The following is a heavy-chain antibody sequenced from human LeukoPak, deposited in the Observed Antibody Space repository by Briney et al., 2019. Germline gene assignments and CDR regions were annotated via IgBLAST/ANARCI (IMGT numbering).Heavy chain of an antibody. CDR3: ARLRYCSSTSCYGEFDI. V-gene: IGHV5-51*01. J-gene: IGHJ3*02. Sequence: GESLKISCKGSGYSFTSYWIGWVRQMPGKGLEWMGIIYPGDSDTRYSPSFQGQVTISADKSISTAYLQWSSLKASDTAMYYCARLRYCSSTSCYGEFDIWGQGTVVTVSS. CDR2: IYPGDSDT. CDR1: GYSFTSYW. D-gene: IGHD2-2*01.